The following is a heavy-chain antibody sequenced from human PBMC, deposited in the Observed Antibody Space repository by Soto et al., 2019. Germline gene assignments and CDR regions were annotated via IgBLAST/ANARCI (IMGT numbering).Heavy chain of an antibody. D-gene: IGHD3-22*01. Sequence: ASVKVSCKASGGTFSSYAISWVRQAPGQGLEWMGGIIPIFGTANYAQKFQGRVTITADESTSTAYMELSSLRSEDTAVYYCARGHAYYYDSSGYSEWTAEYFQHWGQGTLVTVSS. CDR3: ARGHAYYYDSSGYSEWTAEYFQH. V-gene: IGHV1-69*13. CDR2: IIPIFGTA. CDR1: GGTFSSYA. J-gene: IGHJ1*01.